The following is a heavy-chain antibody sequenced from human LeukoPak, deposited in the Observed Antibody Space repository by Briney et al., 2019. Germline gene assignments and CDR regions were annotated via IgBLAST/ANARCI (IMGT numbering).Heavy chain of an antibody. CDR1: GGSISSSNYY. V-gene: IGHV4-39*01. CDR2: IYYRGST. J-gene: IGHJ4*02. CDR3: ASTYRLAYCGGDCYSPY. D-gene: IGHD2-21*02. Sequence: SETLSLTCTVSGGSISSSNYYWGWIRQPPGKGLEWIGSIYYRGSTYYNPSLMSRVTTFVDTSKNQFSLKLSSVTAADTAVYYCASTYRLAYCGGDCYSPYWGQGTLVTVSS.